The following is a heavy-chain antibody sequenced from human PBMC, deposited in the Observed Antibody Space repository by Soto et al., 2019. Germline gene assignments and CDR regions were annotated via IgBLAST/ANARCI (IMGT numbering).Heavy chain of an antibody. J-gene: IGHJ6*03. CDR3: TTDPSGTPFFSWPYYYYYYMDF. CDR2: IKSKTDGGTT. CDR1: GFTFSNAW. D-gene: IGHD1-1*01. Sequence: PGGSLRLSCAASGFTFSNAWMSWVRQAPGKGLEWVGRIKSKTDGGTTDYAAPVKGRFTISRDDSKNTLYLQMNSLKTEDTAVYYCTTDPSGTPFFSWPYYYYYYMDFWGKGTTVTVSS. V-gene: IGHV3-15*01.